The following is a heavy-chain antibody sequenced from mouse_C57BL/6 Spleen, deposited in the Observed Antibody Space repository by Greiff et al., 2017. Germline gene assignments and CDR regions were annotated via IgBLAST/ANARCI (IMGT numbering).Heavy chain of an antibody. CDR3: ARDSGGYYYCDY. V-gene: IGHV5-4*01. CDR2: ISAGGSYT. J-gene: IGHJ2*01. D-gene: IGHD2-3*01. Sequence: EVKVEESGGGLVKPGGSLKLSCAASGFTFSSYAMSWVRQTPEQRLEWVATISAGGSYTYYPDNVKGRFTISRDNAKNNLYLQMSHLKSEDTAMYCCARDSGGYYYCDYWGQGTTLTVSS. CDR1: GFTFSSYA.